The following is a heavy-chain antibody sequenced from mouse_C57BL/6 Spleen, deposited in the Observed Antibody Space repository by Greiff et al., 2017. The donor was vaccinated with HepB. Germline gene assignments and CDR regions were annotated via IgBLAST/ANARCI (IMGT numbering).Heavy chain of an antibody. CDR3: ARPAGSSFEDAMDY. J-gene: IGHJ4*01. V-gene: IGHV1-59*01. D-gene: IGHD1-1*01. CDR2: IDPSDSYT. Sequence: VQLQQPGAELVRPGTSVKLSCKASGYTFTSYWMHWVKQRPGQGLEWIGVIDPSDSYTNYNQKFKGKATLTVDTSSSTAYMQLSSLTSEDSAVYYCARPAGSSFEDAMDYWGQGTSVTVSS. CDR1: GYTFTSYW.